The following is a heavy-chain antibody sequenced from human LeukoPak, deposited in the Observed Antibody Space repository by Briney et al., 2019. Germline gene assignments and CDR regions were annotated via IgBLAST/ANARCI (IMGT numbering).Heavy chain of an antibody. V-gene: IGHV4-34*01. J-gene: IGHJ4*02. D-gene: IGHD6-6*01. CDR3: ARGLEARDFDY. Sequence: KSSETLSLTCAVYGGSFSGYYWSWIRQPPGKGLEWIGEINHSGSTNYNPSLKSRVTISVGTSKNQFSLKLSSVTAADTAVYYCARGLEARDFDYWGQGTLVTVSS. CDR1: GGSFSGYY. CDR2: INHSGST.